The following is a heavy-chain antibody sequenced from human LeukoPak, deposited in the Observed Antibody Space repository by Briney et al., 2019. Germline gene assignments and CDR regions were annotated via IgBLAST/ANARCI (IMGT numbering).Heavy chain of an antibody. Sequence: PSETLSLTCTVSGGSISSGSYYWSWIRQPAGKGLEWIGRIYTSGSTNYNPSLKSRVTISVDTSKNQFSLKLSSVTAADTAVYYCARGAITMVRGVIETSYYYYMDVWGKGTTVTISS. D-gene: IGHD3-10*01. CDR3: ARGAITMVRGVIETSYYYYMDV. CDR2: IYTSGST. V-gene: IGHV4-61*02. J-gene: IGHJ6*03. CDR1: GGSISSGSYY.